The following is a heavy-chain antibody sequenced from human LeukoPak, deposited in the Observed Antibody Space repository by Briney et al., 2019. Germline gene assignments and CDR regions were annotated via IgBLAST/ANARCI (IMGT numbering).Heavy chain of an antibody. CDR1: GGSFSGYY. CDR2: INHSGST. J-gene: IGHJ4*02. Sequence: SETLSLTCAVYGGSFSGYYWSWIRQPPGKGLEWIGEINHSGSTNYDPSLKSRVTISVDTSKNQFSLKLSSVTAADAAVYYCARGSSGWSYWGQGTLVTVSS. CDR3: ARGSSGWSY. D-gene: IGHD6-19*01. V-gene: IGHV4-34*01.